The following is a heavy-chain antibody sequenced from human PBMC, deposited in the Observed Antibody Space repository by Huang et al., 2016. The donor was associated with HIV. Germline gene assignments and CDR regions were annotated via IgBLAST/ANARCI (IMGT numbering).Heavy chain of an antibody. J-gene: IGHJ4*02. CDR1: GGSISSSSYY. D-gene: IGHD2-15*01. Sequence: QLQLQESGPGLVKPSETLSLTCTFSGGSISSSSYYWGLIRQPPGKGLGVIGSIYYSGKTYYNPSRESRVTISVDTAKNEFFLGLSSVTASDTAVYYCARHDIYCSDGSCSGFDYWGQGSLVTVSS. CDR2: IYYSGKT. CDR3: ARHDIYCSDGSCSGFDY. V-gene: IGHV4-39*01.